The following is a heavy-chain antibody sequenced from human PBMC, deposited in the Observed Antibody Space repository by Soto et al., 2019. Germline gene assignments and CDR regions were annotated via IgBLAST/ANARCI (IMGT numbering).Heavy chain of an antibody. D-gene: IGHD3-10*01. CDR1: GFTVSSNY. CDR3: ARERPLWCVEWTDYYYYYMVG. V-gene: IGHV3-53*04. J-gene: IGHJ6*03. CDR2: IYSGGST. Sequence: GGSLRLSCVASGFTVSSNYMSWVRQAPGKGLEWVSVIYSGGSTYYADSVKGRFTISRHNSKNTLYLQMNSLRAEDTAVYYCARERPLWCVEWTDYYYYYMVGWGKGTTVNVSS.